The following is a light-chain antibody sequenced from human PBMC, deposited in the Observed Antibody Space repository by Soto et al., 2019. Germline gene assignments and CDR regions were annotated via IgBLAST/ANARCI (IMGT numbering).Light chain of an antibody. Sequence: DIQMTQSPSFVSASVGDRVTITCRASQDISNWLAWYQQKPGKAPKLLIYAASSLQSGVPARFSGSGFGTDFTLTISSLQPEDFATYDCQQANSFPQLTFGGGTEVEMK. V-gene: IGKV1D-12*01. J-gene: IGKJ4*01. CDR3: QQANSFPQLT. CDR1: QDISNW. CDR2: AAS.